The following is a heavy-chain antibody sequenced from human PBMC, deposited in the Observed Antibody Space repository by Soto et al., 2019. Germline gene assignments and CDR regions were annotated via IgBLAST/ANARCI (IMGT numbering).Heavy chain of an antibody. J-gene: IGHJ6*02. V-gene: IGHV1-18*01. CDR1: GYSFTTYG. CDR2: ISAYNGNT. Sequence: QVQLVQSGGEVKKPGASVKVSCKTSGYSFTTYGISWVRQAPGQGLEWMGWISAYNGNTNYAQKLQDRVTMTTDTSRSKAYMELRSLRSDDTAVYYCAREGPAPYYYYGMDVWGQGGTVSVSS. CDR3: AREGPAPYYYYGMDV.